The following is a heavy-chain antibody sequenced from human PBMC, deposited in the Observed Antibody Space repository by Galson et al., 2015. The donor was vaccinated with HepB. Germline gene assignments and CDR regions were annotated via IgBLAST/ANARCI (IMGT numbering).Heavy chain of an antibody. V-gene: IGHV1-18*04. CDR3: ARVEDYFERSGYLDS. CDR2: ISPHNGDT. Sequence: SVKVSCKASGYSFNVYSVAWVRQAPGLGLEWMGWISPHNGDTNYARKFQGRVTMTADTSTTTAYMELTRLTFDDTAVYFCARVEDYFERSGYLDSWGQGSLVIVSS. CDR1: GYSFNVYS. D-gene: IGHD3-22*01. J-gene: IGHJ4*02.